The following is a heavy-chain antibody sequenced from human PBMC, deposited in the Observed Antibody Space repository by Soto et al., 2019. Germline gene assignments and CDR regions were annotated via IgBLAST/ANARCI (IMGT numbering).Heavy chain of an antibody. CDR3: ARDLGAAVAENYYYYYGMDV. CDR2: ISYDGSNK. V-gene: IGHV3-30-3*01. D-gene: IGHD6-19*01. J-gene: IGHJ6*02. Sequence: PGGSLRLSCAASGFTFSSYAMHWVRQAPGKGPEWVAVISYDGSNKYYADSVKGRFTISRDNSKNTLYLQMNSLRAEDTAVYYCARDLGAAVAENYYYYYGMDVWGQGTTVTVS. CDR1: GFTFSSYA.